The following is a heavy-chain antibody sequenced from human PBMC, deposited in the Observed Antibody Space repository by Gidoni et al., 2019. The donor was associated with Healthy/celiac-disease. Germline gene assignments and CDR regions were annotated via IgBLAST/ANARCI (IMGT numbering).Heavy chain of an antibody. CDR2: INWNGGST. V-gene: IGHV3-20*04. J-gene: IGHJ4*02. CDR3: ARGNYDSSGGLIY. Sequence: EVQLVESGGGVVRRGGSLRRTCAASGFRFDDYGMSWVRQAPGKGLEWVSGINWNGGSTGYADSVKGRFTISRDNAKNSLYLQMNSLRAEDTALNYCARGNYDSSGGLIYWGQGTLVTVSS. CDR1: GFRFDDYG. D-gene: IGHD3-22*01.